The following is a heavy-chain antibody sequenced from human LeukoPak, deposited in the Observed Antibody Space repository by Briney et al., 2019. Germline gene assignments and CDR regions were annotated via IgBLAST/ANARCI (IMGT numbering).Heavy chain of an antibody. CDR1: GGSFSGYY. Sequence: PSETLSLTCAVYGGSFSGYYWSWIRQPPGKGLEWIGEINHSGSTNYNPSLKSRVTISVDTSKNQFSLKLSSVTAADTAVYYCARVPMITFGGVIVRYNWFDPWGQGTLVTVSS. J-gene: IGHJ5*02. CDR3: ARVPMITFGGVIVRYNWFDP. D-gene: IGHD3-16*02. V-gene: IGHV4-34*01. CDR2: INHSGST.